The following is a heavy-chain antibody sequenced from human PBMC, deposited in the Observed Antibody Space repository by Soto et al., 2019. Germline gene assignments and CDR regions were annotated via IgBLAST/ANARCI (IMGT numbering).Heavy chain of an antibody. CDR1: GFSFTSYA. CDR2: VTLSGDYT. D-gene: IGHD4-17*01. Sequence: EVNLLEAGGGLLQPGGSLRLSCVASGFSFTSYAMAWVRQAPGMGLEWVCTVTLSGDYTYYAHPVKGRFTISRYNSKNTVYLQLRSLRADDAGVYYCARVGYGDLAQWGQGTWVTVSP. J-gene: IGHJ4*02. V-gene: IGHV3-23*01. CDR3: ARVGYGDLAQ.